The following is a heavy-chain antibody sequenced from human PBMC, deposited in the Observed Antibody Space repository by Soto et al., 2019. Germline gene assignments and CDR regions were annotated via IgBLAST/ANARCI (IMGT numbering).Heavy chain of an antibody. D-gene: IGHD1-1*01. CDR2: ISAYNGNT. V-gene: IGHV1-18*01. CDR3: ARVRNYRSPNDVAFDI. Sequence: ASVKVSCKASGYTFTSYGISWVRQAPGQGLEWMGWISAYNGNTNYAQKLQGRVTMTTDTSTSTAYMELRSLRSDDTAVYYCARVRNYRSPNDVAFDIGGQGTMVTVSS. J-gene: IGHJ3*02. CDR1: GYTFTSYG.